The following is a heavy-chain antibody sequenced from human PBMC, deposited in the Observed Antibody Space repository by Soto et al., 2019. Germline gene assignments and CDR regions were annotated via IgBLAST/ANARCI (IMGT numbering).Heavy chain of an antibody. V-gene: IGHV1-18*01. CDR3: AGCSSGWLYCFDP. CDR1: GYTFTSYG. J-gene: IGHJ5*02. Sequence: QVQLVQSGAEVKKPGASVKVSCKASGYTFTSYGISWVRQAPGQGLEWMGWISAYNGNTNYAQKLQGRVTMTTDTXTGTAYRELRSLRSDDTAVYYCAGCSSGWLYCFDPWGQGALVAVSS. D-gene: IGHD6-19*01. CDR2: ISAYNGNT.